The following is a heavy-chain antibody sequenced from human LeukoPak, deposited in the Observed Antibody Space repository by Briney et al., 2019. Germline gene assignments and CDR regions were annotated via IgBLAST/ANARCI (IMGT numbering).Heavy chain of an antibody. D-gene: IGHD2/OR15-2a*01. CDR3: ARAPFLRRMLGFDY. Sequence: SQTLSLTCAVSGGSISSGGYSWSWIRQPPGKGLEWIGYIYHSGSTYYNPSLKSRVTISVGRSKNQFSLKLSSVTAADTAVYYCARAPFLRRMLGFDYWGQGTLVTVSS. CDR1: GGSISSGGYS. J-gene: IGHJ4*02. V-gene: IGHV4-30-2*01. CDR2: IYHSGST.